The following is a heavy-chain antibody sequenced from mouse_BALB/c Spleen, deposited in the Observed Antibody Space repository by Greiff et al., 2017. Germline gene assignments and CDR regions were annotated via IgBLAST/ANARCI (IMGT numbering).Heavy chain of an antibody. D-gene: IGHD4-1*01. CDR2: IRNKANGYTT. Sequence: DVKLVESGGGLVQPGGSLRLSCATSGFTFTDYYMSWVRQPPGKALEWLGFIRNKANGYTTEYSASVKGRFTISRDNSQSILYLQMNTLRAEDSATYYCARDIEGNWEGVYAMDYWGQGTSVTVSS. V-gene: IGHV7-3*02. J-gene: IGHJ4*01. CDR3: ARDIEGNWEGVYAMDY. CDR1: GFTFTDYY.